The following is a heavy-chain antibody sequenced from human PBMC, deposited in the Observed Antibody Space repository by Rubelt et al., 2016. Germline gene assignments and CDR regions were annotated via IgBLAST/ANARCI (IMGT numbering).Heavy chain of an antibody. V-gene: IGHV4-34*01. J-gene: IGHJ4*02. CDR2: INHSGST. D-gene: IGHD3-22*01. CDR3: ARGKEGLGVTMMDY. Sequence: QVQLQQWGAGLLKPSETLSLTCAVYGGSFSGYYWSWIRQPPGKGLEWIGEINHSGSTNYNPSLKSRVTISVDTSKNRVSRKLSSVTAADTAVYYCARGKEGLGVTMMDYWGQGTLVTVSS. CDR1: GGSFSGYY.